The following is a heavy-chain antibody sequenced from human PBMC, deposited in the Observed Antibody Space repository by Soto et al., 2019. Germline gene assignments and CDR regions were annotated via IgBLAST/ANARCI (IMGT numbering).Heavy chain of an antibody. V-gene: IGHV3-33*01. CDR2: IWYDGSKT. Sequence: QVQLVESGRGVVQPGRSLRLSCAASGFIFSNYGMNWVRQAPGKGPEWVAVIWYDGSKTYYGDSVKGRFTISRDNPTNTLYLQLNSVRAEDTSVYYCARDTKATGWALDYWGQGALVTISS. CDR3: ARDTKATGWALDY. D-gene: IGHD6-19*01. J-gene: IGHJ4*02. CDR1: GFIFSNYG.